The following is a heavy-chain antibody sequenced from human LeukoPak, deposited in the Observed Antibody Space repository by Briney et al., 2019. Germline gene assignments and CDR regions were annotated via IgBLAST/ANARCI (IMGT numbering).Heavy chain of an antibody. CDR3: ASAAKYYDSSGYYPDYYYYYMDV. V-gene: IGHV1-2*02. CDR1: GYTFTGYY. D-gene: IGHD3-22*01. Sequence: GALVKVSCKASGYTFTGYYMHWVRQAPGQGLEWMGWINPNSGGTNYAQKFQGRVTITRDTSISTAYMELSRLRSDDTAVYYCASAAKYYDSSGYYPDYYYYYMDVWGKGTTVTISS. J-gene: IGHJ6*03. CDR2: INPNSGGT.